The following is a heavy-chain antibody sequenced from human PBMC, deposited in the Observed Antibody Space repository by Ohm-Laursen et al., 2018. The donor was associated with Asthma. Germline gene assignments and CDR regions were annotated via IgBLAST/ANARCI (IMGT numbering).Heavy chain of an antibody. Sequence: GASVKVSCKTSGYTFTSYYMHWVRQAPGQGLEWMGGIIPIFGTANYAQKFQGRVTITADESTSTAYMELSSLRSEDTAVYYCARVIAMVRGVYYYGMDVWGQGTTVTVSS. J-gene: IGHJ6*02. D-gene: IGHD3-10*01. CDR1: GYTFTSYY. CDR3: ARVIAMVRGVYYYGMDV. CDR2: IIPIFGTA. V-gene: IGHV1-69*13.